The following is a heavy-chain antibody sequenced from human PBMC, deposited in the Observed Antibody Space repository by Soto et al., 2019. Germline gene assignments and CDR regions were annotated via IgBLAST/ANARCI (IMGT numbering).Heavy chain of an antibody. CDR2: ISYDGNSK. CDR3: AKEGVTGGLDS. D-gene: IGHD3-16*01. V-gene: IGHV3-30*18. J-gene: IGHJ4*02. Sequence: GGSLRLSCAASGFTFSSYGMQWVRQAPGKGLEWVAVISYDGNSKYYADSVKGRFTISRDNSKNTLYLQMNSLRAEDTAVYYCAKEGVTGGLDSWGLGTLVTVSS. CDR1: GFTFSSYG.